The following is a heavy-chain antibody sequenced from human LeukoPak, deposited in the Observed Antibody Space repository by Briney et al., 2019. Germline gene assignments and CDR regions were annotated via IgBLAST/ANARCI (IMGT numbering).Heavy chain of an antibody. V-gene: IGHV4-4*09. D-gene: IGHD1-1*01. CDR3: ARTAGTDKDAFDI. J-gene: IGHJ3*02. CDR2: IYTSGST. Sequence: SETLSLTCTVSGGSISSYYWSWIRQPPGKGLEGMGYIYTSGSTNYNPSLKSRGTISVDTSQNQFSLKLSSVTAADTAVYYCARTAGTDKDAFDIWGQGTMVTVSS. CDR1: GGSISSYY.